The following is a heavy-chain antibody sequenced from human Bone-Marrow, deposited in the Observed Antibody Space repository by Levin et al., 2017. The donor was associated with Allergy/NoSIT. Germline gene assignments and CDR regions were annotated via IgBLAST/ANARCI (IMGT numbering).Heavy chain of an antibody. CDR1: GGSISSGDYS. Sequence: SETLSLTCAVSGGSISSGDYSWSWIRQPPGKGLEWIGYIYHTGSTTYNPSLKSRVTISVDRAKNQFSLKLSSVTAADTAVYYCVSEKSCGWRFDYWGQGTQVTVSS. D-gene: IGHD3-22*01. CDR2: IYHTGST. CDR3: VSEKSCGWRFDY. V-gene: IGHV4-30-2*01. J-gene: IGHJ4*02.